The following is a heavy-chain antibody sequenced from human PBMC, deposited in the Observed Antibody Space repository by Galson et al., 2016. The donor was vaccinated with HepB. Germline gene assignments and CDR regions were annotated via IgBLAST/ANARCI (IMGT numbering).Heavy chain of an antibody. CDR1: GYIFTTYG. J-gene: IGHJ4*02. CDR3: ARFWSGFLPDY. D-gene: IGHD3-3*01. V-gene: IGHV1-18*01. CDR2: ISTHNGET. Sequence: SVKVSCKASGYIFTTYGVGWVRQAPGQGLEWMGCISTHNGETTYSQKFQVRVIMTTDTSTCTVYMELRGLRSDDTAVSFCARFWSGFLPDYWGQGTLVTVSS.